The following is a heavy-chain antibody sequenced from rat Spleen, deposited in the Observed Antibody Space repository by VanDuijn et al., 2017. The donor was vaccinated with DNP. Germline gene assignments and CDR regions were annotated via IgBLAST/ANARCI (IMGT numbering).Heavy chain of an antibody. V-gene: IGHV3-1*01. D-gene: IGHD1-7*01. CDR3: ARWTRYFDY. Sequence: EVRLQESGPGLVQAPQSRYRTGSVPGYSVTRNYWGWIRKFPGNKREYIGHIRDSGSTNYNPSLKSRISITRDTSKNHFFLHLNSVTTEDTATYYCARWTRYFDYWGQGVMVTVSS. CDR2: IRDSGST. J-gene: IGHJ2*01. CDR1: GYSVTRNY.